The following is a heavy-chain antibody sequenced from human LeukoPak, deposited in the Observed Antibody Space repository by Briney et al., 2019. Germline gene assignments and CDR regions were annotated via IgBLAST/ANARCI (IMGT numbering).Heavy chain of an antibody. Sequence: GGSLRLSCAASGFTFSSYSMNWVRQAPGKGLEWVSYISSSGGTTYYADSVKGRFTISRDNSKNTLYLQMNSLRAEDTAVYYCARHLANVRWGVNPRWFDPWGQGTLVTVSS. CDR3: ARHLANVRWGVNPRWFDP. CDR1: GFTFSSYS. J-gene: IGHJ5*02. CDR2: ISSSGGTT. D-gene: IGHD3-10*02. V-gene: IGHV3-48*01.